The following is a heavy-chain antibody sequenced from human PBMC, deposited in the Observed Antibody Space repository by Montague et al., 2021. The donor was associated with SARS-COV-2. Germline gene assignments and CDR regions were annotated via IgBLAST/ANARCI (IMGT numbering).Heavy chain of an antibody. CDR3: ARAHTTCFIANGVNYFDY. D-gene: IGHD1-1*01. CDR1: GDSISSYY. V-gene: IGHV4-59*01. Sequence: SETLSLTCSVSGDSISSYYWSWIRQSPGRGLDLIWHICYTWSAKYNPYLKSRIPISVATYRRQFSLNLKSVTAADTAVDYCARAHTTCFIANGVNYFDYWGQGAQVTVSS. J-gene: IGHJ4*02. CDR2: ICYTWSA.